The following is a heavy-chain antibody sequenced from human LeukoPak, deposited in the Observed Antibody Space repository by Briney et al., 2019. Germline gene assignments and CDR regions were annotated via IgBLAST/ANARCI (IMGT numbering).Heavy chain of an antibody. J-gene: IGHJ4*02. CDR3: ARGGPYYGSGSSFDY. CDR1: GGSISSYY. CDR2: IYTSGST. D-gene: IGHD3-10*01. V-gene: IGHV4-4*07. Sequence: SETLSLTCTVSGGSISSYYWSWIRQPAGKGLEWIGRIYTSGSTNYNPSLKSRVTMSVDTSKNQFSLKLSPVTAADTAVYYCARGGPYYGSGSSFDYWGQGTLVTVSS.